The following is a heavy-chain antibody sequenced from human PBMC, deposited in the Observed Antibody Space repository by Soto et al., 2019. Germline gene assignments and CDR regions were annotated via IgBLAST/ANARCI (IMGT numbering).Heavy chain of an antibody. V-gene: IGHV4-39*01. Sequence: SETLPVTCTLSGRSISSSSFPWGSIRQPPGKGLEWIGSIYYSGSTYYSPSLKSRVTISVDTSKNQFSLKLSSVTAADTAVYYCARRERAAGTDWWFDPWGQGTLVS. CDR1: GRSISSSSFP. CDR2: IYYSGST. J-gene: IGHJ5*02. CDR3: ARRERAAGTDWWFDP. D-gene: IGHD6-13*01.